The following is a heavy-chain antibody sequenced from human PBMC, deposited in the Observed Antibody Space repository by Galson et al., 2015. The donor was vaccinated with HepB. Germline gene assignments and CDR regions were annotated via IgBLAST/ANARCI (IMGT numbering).Heavy chain of an antibody. CDR2: TYYRSRWFN. D-gene: IGHD6-19*01. CDR3: ARSPTSAVAVAGYFDS. CDR1: GDSVSSKSVA. Sequence: CAISGDSVSSKSVAWNWIRQSPSRGLEWLGRTYYRSRWFNDHAVFVKSRIAINPATSKNQFSLQLNSVTPEDTAVYYCARSPTSAVAVAGYFDSWGQGTLVTVSS. V-gene: IGHV6-1*01. J-gene: IGHJ4*02.